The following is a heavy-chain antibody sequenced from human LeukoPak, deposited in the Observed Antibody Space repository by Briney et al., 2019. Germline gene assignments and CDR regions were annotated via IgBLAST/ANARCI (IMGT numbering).Heavy chain of an antibody. Sequence: GGSLRLSCAASGFTFRNYSMNWVRQATGQGLEWVSGISDSGGTTDYAHSVKGRFAISRDNSNNTLYLQMNSLRAEDTAVYYCAKARSGSSSSCYNYWGQGTLVTVSS. J-gene: IGHJ4*02. CDR3: AKARSGSSSSCYNY. D-gene: IGHD2-2*02. CDR2: ISDSGGTT. V-gene: IGHV3-23*01. CDR1: GFTFRNYS.